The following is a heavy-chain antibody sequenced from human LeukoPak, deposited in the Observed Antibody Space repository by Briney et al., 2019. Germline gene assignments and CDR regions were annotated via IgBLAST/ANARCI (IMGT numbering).Heavy chain of an antibody. J-gene: IGHJ6*03. CDR1: GGSISSSSYY. CDR3: ARSPTYYYGSGSYYNYYYYYMDV. Sequence: SETLSLTCTVSGGSISSSSYYWGWIRQPPGKGLEWIGSIYYSGSTYYNPSLKSRVTISVDTSKNQFSLKLSSVTAADTAVYYCARSPTYYYGSGSYYNYYYYYMDVWGKGTTVTISS. CDR2: IYYSGST. D-gene: IGHD3-10*01. V-gene: IGHV4-39*07.